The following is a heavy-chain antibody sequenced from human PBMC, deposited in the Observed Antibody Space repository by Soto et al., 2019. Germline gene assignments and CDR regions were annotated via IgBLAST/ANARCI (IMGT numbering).Heavy chain of an antibody. CDR1: GFTFSSYA. Sequence: EVPLVESGGGLVQPGGSLRLSCAASGFTFSSYAMHWVRQAPGKGLEYVSAISSNGGSTYYANSVKGRFTISRDNSKNTLYLQMGSLSAEDMAVYYCARGPGYYFDYWGQGTLVTVSS. J-gene: IGHJ4*02. V-gene: IGHV3-64*01. CDR3: ARGPGYYFDY. CDR2: ISSNGGST.